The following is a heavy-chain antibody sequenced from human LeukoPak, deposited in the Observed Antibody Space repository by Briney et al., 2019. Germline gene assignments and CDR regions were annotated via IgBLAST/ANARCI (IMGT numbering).Heavy chain of an antibody. Sequence: GGSLRLSCAASGFTFSDYYMSWIRQAPGKGLEWVSYISSSGSIIYYADSVKGRFTISRDNAKNSLYLQMNSLRAEDTAVYYCAREGSSSWYNWFDPWGQGTLVTVSS. D-gene: IGHD6-13*01. CDR2: ISSSGSII. J-gene: IGHJ5*02. CDR3: AREGSSSWYNWFDP. CDR1: GFTFSDYY. V-gene: IGHV3-11*01.